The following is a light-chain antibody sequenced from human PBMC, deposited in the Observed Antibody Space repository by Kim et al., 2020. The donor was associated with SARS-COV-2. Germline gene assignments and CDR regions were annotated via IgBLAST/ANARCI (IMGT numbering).Light chain of an antibody. Sequence: SYELTQPPSVSVSPGQTASITCSGDKLGDKYACWYQQKPGQSPVLVIYQDSKRPSGIPERFSGYNSGNTATLTISGTQAMDEADYYCQAWDSSTNYVFGTGTKVTVL. J-gene: IGLJ1*01. CDR3: QAWDSSTNYV. CDR2: QDS. V-gene: IGLV3-1*01. CDR1: KLGDKY.